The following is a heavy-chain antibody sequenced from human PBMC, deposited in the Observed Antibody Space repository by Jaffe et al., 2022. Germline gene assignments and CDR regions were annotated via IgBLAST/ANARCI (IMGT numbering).Heavy chain of an antibody. J-gene: IGHJ4*02. CDR1: GGSIRTYY. V-gene: IGHV4-59*01. D-gene: IGHD4-17*01. CDR3: TRGDYGDKALDY. Sequence: QVQLQESGPGLVKPSETLSLTCSVSGGSIRTYYWSWIRQPPGKGLEWIGYIYYSGTTDYNPSLKSRVTISEDTSKNQFFLKLTSVTAADTAVYYCTRGDYGDKALDYWGQGTQVTVSS. CDR2: IYYSGTT.